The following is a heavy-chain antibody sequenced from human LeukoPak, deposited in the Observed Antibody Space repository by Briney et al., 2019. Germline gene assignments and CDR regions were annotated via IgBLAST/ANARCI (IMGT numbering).Heavy chain of an antibody. Sequence: PSETLSLTCTVSSGSISTSNYYWGWIRQPPGKGLQWIGSIHHSGSTYYNPSLKSRVTISVDTSKNQFSLKLSSVTAADTAVYYCARTSSSGLVGGYYFDYWGQGTLVTVSS. V-gene: IGHV4-39*07. CDR2: IHHSGST. CDR1: SGSISTSNYY. D-gene: IGHD6-19*01. J-gene: IGHJ4*02. CDR3: ARTSSSGLVGGYYFDY.